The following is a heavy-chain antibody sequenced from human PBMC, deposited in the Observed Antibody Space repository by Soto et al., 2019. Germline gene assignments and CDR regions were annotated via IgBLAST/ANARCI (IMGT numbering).Heavy chain of an antibody. CDR1: GGSFSAYY. D-gene: IGHD1-26*01. CDR2: IIHSEST. CDR3: ARQRPTDGRWEFANYYGMDV. V-gene: IGHV4-34*12. J-gene: IGHJ6*02. Sequence: SETLSLTCAVYGGSFSAYYWSWVRQPPGKGLEWIGEIIHSESTKYNPSLKSRVTISVDTSKNQFSLKLSSVTAADTALYYCARQRPTDGRWEFANYYGMDVWGQGTPVTVSS.